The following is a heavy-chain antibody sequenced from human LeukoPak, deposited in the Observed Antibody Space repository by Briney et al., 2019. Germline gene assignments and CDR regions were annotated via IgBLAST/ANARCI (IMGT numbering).Heavy chain of an antibody. CDR3: AKDGLYYYGSGSSLDY. CDR2: IKQDGSEK. J-gene: IGHJ4*02. CDR1: GFSFSSYW. V-gene: IGHV3-7*01. D-gene: IGHD3-10*01. Sequence: QAGGSLRLSCAASGFSFSSYWMSWVRQAPGKGLEWVANIKQDGSEKYYVDSVKGRFTISRDNAKNSLYLQMNSLRAEDTAVYYCAKDGLYYYGSGSSLDYWGQGTLVTVSS.